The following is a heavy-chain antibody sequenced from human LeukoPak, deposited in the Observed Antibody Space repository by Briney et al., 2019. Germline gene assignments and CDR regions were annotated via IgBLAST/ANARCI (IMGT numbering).Heavy chain of an antibody. CDR2: INSSGGST. D-gene: IGHD3-22*01. CDR3: AKGSYYDSSGYTA. CDR1: GFTFSSYA. V-gene: IGHV3-23*01. Sequence: GGSLRLSCAASGFTFSSYAMSWVRQAPGKGLEWVSAINSSGGSTYYADSVKGRFTISRDNSKNTLYLQMNSLRAEDTAVYYCAKGSYYDSSGYTAWGQGTLVTVSS. J-gene: IGHJ5*02.